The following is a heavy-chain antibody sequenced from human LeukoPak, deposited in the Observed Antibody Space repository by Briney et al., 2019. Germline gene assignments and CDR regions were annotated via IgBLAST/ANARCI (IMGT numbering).Heavy chain of an antibody. J-gene: IGHJ3*02. CDR3: ASTFYDILTGYYQPDAFDI. Sequence: SETLSLTCTVSGGSISSYYWSWIRQPAGKGLEWIGRIYTSGSTNYNPSLKSRVTMSVDTSKNQFSLKLSSVTAADTAVYYCASTFYDILTGYYQPDAFDIWGQGTMVTVSS. CDR1: GGSISSYY. D-gene: IGHD3-9*01. V-gene: IGHV4-4*07. CDR2: IYTSGST.